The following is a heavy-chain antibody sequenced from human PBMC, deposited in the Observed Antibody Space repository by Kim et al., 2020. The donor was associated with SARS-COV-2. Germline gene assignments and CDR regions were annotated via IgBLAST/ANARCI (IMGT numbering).Heavy chain of an antibody. Sequence: GGSLRLSCVASGITSNTDAMSWVRRAPGKGLEWVSAISGNRGTTKYAGSVKGRFTISRDNSKKTLYLQMNSLRAEDTAIYYCAREPDYTNYAFDYWGQGTLVTVSS. J-gene: IGHJ4*02. CDR1: GITSNTDA. D-gene: IGHD3-3*01. CDR2: ISGNRGTT. CDR3: AREPDYTNYAFDY. V-gene: IGHV3-23*01.